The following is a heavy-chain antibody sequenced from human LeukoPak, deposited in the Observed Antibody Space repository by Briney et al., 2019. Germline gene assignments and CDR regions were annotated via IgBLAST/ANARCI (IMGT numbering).Heavy chain of an antibody. Sequence: GASVKVSCKASGGTFSSYAISWVRQAPGQGLEWMGGIIPIFGTANYAQKFQGRVTITADKSTSTAYMELSSLRSEDTAVYYCARDNIAAADPRAFDIWGQGTMVTVSS. D-gene: IGHD6-13*01. CDR2: IIPIFGTA. CDR1: GGTFSSYA. V-gene: IGHV1-69*06. J-gene: IGHJ3*02. CDR3: ARDNIAAADPRAFDI.